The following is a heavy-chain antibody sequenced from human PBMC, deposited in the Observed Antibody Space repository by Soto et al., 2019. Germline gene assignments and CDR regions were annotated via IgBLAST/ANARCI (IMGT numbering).Heavy chain of an antibody. CDR3: ARGGYCSSTSCLARYGMDV. Sequence: QVQLVQSGAEVKKPGSSVKVSCKASGGTFSSYAISWVRQAPGQGLEWMGGIIPIFGTANYAQKFQGRVTITADESTSTAYMEPSSLRSEDTAVYYCARGGYCSSTSCLARYGMDVWGQGTTVTVSS. V-gene: IGHV1-69*01. CDR2: IIPIFGTA. CDR1: GGTFSSYA. J-gene: IGHJ6*02. D-gene: IGHD2-2*01.